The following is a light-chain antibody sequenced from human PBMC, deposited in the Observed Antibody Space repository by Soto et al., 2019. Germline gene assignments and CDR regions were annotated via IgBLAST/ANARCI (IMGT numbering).Light chain of an antibody. Sequence: QSVLTQPPSASGTPGQRVTISCSGSSSNIGSNAVNWYQQLPGTAPKLLIYNNNKWPSGVPPRFSCAKSGTSTSLAISGLQSEEEAAYYCAAWDDSRNGLVFGGGTKLTVL. CDR2: NNN. CDR3: AAWDDSRNGLV. J-gene: IGLJ3*02. V-gene: IGLV1-44*01. CDR1: SSNIGSNA.